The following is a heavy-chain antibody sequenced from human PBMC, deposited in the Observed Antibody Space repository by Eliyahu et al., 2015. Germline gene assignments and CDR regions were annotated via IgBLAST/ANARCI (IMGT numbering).Heavy chain of an antibody. CDR1: XXSISTYY. D-gene: IGHD2-15*01. CDR2: VHSGST. J-gene: IGHJ3*01. V-gene: IGHV4-4*07. CDR3: ARSSATPQGAFDV. Sequence: QVQLQESGPGLVKPSEXLSLTCXVXXXSISTYYWSWIRQPAGKGLEWIGRVHSGSTNYNPSLKSRVTVSADTSRNQFSLKLSSVTAADTAVYYCARSSATPQGAFDVWGRGTLVTVSS.